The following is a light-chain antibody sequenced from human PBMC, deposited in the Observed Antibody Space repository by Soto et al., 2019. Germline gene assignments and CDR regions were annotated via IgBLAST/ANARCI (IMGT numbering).Light chain of an antibody. CDR2: GAS. CDR3: QQFRT. Sequence: EIVLTQSPGTPSLSPGERATLSCRASQSISSSYLAWYQQKPGQAPRLLIYGASTRATGIPDRFSGSGSGTDFTLTISRLEPEDFAVYYCQQFRTFGPGTKVDIK. J-gene: IGKJ3*01. V-gene: IGKV3-20*01. CDR1: QSISSSY.